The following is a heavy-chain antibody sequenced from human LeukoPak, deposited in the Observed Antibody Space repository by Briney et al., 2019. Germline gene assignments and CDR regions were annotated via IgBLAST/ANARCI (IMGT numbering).Heavy chain of an antibody. V-gene: IGHV6-1*01. CDR1: GDSVSSNTVA. CDR2: TYYRSKWYN. D-gene: IGHD5-12*01. CDR3: VRGYDAGGKHAFDI. Sequence: SQTLSLTCAISGDSVSSNTVAWNWIRQSPSRGLEWLGRTYYRSKWYNDYAVSVKSRIIVRPDTSSNQFSLQLNSVSPEDTAVYFCVRGYDAGGKHAFDIWGQGTRVTVSS. J-gene: IGHJ3*02.